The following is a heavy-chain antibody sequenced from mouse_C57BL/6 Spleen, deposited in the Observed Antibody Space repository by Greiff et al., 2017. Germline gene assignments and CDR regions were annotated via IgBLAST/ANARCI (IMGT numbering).Heavy chain of an antibody. J-gene: IGHJ4*01. Sequence: QVQLQQSGAELMKPGASVKLSCKATGYTFTGYWIEWVKQRPGHGLEWIGEILPGSGSHKYNEKVKGKATFTADTSYHTAYMQLSSLTTEDSAIYYCARSYGYDYGYYAMDYWGQGTSVTVSS. CDR2: ILPGSGSH. CDR1: GYTFTGYW. V-gene: IGHV1-9*01. D-gene: IGHD2-2*01. CDR3: ARSYGYDYGYYAMDY.